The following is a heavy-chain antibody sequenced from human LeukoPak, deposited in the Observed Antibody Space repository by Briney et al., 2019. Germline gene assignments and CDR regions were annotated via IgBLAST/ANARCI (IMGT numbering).Heavy chain of an antibody. V-gene: IGHV4-39*07. CDR3: ARGATMVPGY. D-gene: IGHD3-10*01. J-gene: IGHJ4*02. CDR2: IYYSGST. CDR1: GGSISSSSYY. Sequence: SETLSLTCTVSGGSISSSSYYWGWIRQPPGKGLEWIGSIYYSGSTYYNPSLKSRVTISVDTSKNQFSLKLSSVTAADTAVYYCARGATMVPGYWGQGTLVTVSS.